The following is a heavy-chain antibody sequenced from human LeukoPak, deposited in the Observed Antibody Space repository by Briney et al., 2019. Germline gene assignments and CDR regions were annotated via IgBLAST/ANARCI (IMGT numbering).Heavy chain of an antibody. Sequence: ASVKVSCKASGYTFTGYYMHWVRQAPGQGLEWMGGIIPIFGTANYAQKFQGRVTITADESTSTAYMELSSLRSEDTAVYYCAGGDIEQVDYWGQGTLVTVSS. CDR2: IIPIFGTA. CDR1: GYTFTGYY. J-gene: IGHJ4*02. CDR3: AGGDIEQVDY. D-gene: IGHD2-8*02. V-gene: IGHV1-69*13.